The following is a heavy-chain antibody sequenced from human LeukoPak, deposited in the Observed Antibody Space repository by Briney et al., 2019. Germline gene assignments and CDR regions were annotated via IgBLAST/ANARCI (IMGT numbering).Heavy chain of an antibody. D-gene: IGHD3-3*01. CDR1: GYTFTSYD. CDR3: ARGSAHITIFGVVITHYYYYGMDV. J-gene: IGHJ6*02. CDR2: MNPNSGNT. Sequence: GASVKVSCKASGYTFTSYDINWVRQATGQGLEWMGWMNPNSGNTGYAQKFQGRVTMTRNTSISTAYMELSSLRSEDTAVYYCARGSAHITIFGVVITHYYYYGMDVWGQGTTVTVSS. V-gene: IGHV1-8*01.